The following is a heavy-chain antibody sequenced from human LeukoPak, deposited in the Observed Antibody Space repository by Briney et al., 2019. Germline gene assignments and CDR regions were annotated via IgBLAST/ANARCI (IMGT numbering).Heavy chain of an antibody. CDR3: ARQARLGYCTSASCPDLDS. Sequence: PSETLSLTCTVSGGPIRSSSHHWGWIRQPPGKGLEWIGNIFYSGIPFYNPSLKSRVTISVDPSKNQFSLKLTSVTAADTAVYYCARQARLGYCTSASCPDLDSWGQGTLVTVSS. D-gene: IGHD2-8*01. CDR1: GGPIRSSSHH. V-gene: IGHV4-39*01. J-gene: IGHJ4*02. CDR2: IFYSGIP.